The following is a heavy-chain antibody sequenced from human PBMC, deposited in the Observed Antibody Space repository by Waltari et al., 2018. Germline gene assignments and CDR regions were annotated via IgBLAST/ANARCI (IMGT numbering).Heavy chain of an antibody. CDR3: ARARAAADY. CDR1: GFTFSSYA. Sequence: QVQLVESGGGVVQPGRSLRLSCAASGFTFSSYAMHWVRQAPGKGLEWVAVISYDGSNKYYADSGKGRFTISRDNSKNTLYLQMNSLRAEDTAVYYCARARAAADYWGQGTLVTVSS. V-gene: IGHV3-30-3*01. D-gene: IGHD6-13*01. J-gene: IGHJ4*02. CDR2: ISYDGSNK.